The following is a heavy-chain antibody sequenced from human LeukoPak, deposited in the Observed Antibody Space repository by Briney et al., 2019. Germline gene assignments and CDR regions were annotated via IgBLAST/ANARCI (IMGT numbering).Heavy chain of an antibody. CDR2: VYTSGST. CDR3: AKSPSGRGGYNWFDP. CDR1: GGSISGYY. Sequence: SETLSLTCTVSGGSISGYYWSWIRQPAGKGLEWIGRVYTSGSTNYNPSPKSRVPMSIDTSKNQFSLNLSSVTAADTAVYYCAKSPSGRGGYNWFDPWGQGTLVTVSS. D-gene: IGHD3-16*01. J-gene: IGHJ5*02. V-gene: IGHV4-4*07.